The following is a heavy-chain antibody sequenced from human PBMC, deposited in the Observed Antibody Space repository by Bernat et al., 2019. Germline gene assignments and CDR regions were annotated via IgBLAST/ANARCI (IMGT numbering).Heavy chain of an antibody. D-gene: IGHD3-22*01. CDR3: AKSYYDSGLLDY. V-gene: IGHV3-23*01. CDR2: ISGSGSGT. CDR1: GFTFSGFA. J-gene: IGHJ4*02. Sequence: EVQLLESGGDLVQPGGSLRLSCAASGFTFSGFAMTWVRQAPGKGLEWVSAISGSGSGTYYAGSVKGRFTISRDNSKNTLYLQMNRLRAEETAVYYCAKSYYDSGLLDYWGQGTLVTVSS.